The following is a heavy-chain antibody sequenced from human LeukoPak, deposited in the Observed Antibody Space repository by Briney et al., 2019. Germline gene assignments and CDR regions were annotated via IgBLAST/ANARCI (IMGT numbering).Heavy chain of an antibody. CDR1: GGSMSFYY. D-gene: IGHD6-13*01. CDR2: IYCSGST. V-gene: IGHV4-59*08. CDR3: ARRAGIGQAYFDY. Sequence: SETLSLTCTVSGGSMSFYYWSWIRQSPGKGLECIGYIYCSGSTYYNPSLKSRVTISVDTSKNQFSLNLDPVTAADTAVYYCARRAGIGQAYFDYWGQGTLVTVSS. J-gene: IGHJ4*02.